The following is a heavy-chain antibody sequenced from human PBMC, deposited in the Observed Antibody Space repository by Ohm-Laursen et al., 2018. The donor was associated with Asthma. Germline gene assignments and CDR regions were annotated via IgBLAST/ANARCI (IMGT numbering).Heavy chain of an antibody. Sequence: GSLRLSCAASGFTFSSYAMTWVRQTPGKGLEWVSVITGSGTNTYYADSVKGRFTISRDNSKNTLYLQMNSLRAEDTAVYYCAKDSSEVVAADEYWGQGTLVTVSS. CDR1: GFTFSSYA. V-gene: IGHV3-23*01. D-gene: IGHD2-15*01. J-gene: IGHJ4*02. CDR3: AKDSSEVVAADEY. CDR2: ITGSGTNT.